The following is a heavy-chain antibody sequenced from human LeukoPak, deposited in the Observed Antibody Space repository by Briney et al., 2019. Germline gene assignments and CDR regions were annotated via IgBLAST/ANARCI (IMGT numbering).Heavy chain of an antibody. CDR1: GFTFSSFS. J-gene: IGHJ4*02. V-gene: IGHV3-48*02. Sequence: GGSLRLSCAASGFTFSSFSMNWVRQAPGKGLEWVSYISGSSSTIYYADSVKGRFTISRDNAKNSLYLQMNSLRDENTAVYYCARSLLLGTSVDYWGQGTLVTVSS. CDR2: ISGSSSTI. D-gene: IGHD3-22*01. CDR3: ARSLLLGTSVDY.